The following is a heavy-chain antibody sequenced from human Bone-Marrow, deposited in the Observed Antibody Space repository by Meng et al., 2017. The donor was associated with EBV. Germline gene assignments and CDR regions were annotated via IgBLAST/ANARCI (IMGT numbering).Heavy chain of an antibody. CDR3: ARGGDSYGYYDY. CDR1: VGTVSSDA. D-gene: IGHD3-22*01. Sequence: HVLVLLSGAGGKKHGSPVRASCKTSVGTVSSDALSWVRQAPGQGLEWMGGLIPMLGAPNYAQKFQDRVTIIADKSTSIHYMELSSLRSDDTAVYYCARGGDSYGYYDYWGQGTLVTVSS. J-gene: IGHJ4*01. V-gene: IGHV1-69*14. CDR2: LIPMLGAP.